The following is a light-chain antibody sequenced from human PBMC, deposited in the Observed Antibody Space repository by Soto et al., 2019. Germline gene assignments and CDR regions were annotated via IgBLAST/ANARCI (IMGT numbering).Light chain of an antibody. CDR3: QQYDNWPLT. V-gene: IGKV3-15*01. J-gene: IGKJ4*01. CDR1: QSVSSN. CDR2: GAS. Sequence: EIGMTQSPAILSVSPGEGATLSCRATQSVSSNLAWYQQKLGQAPRLLIYGASTRATGIPARFSGSGSGTAFTLTISSLQSEDFAVYFCQQYDNWPLTFGGGTKVEIK.